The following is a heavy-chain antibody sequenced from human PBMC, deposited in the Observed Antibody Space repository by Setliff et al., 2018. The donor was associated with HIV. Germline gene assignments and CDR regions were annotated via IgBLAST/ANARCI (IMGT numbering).Heavy chain of an antibody. CDR1: GYNFPNYW. J-gene: IGHJ4*02. D-gene: IGHD7-27*01. CDR3: ARFTGDPGPFDY. Sequence: GESLKISCRGSGYNFPNYWIAWVRQMPGKGLEWMGIVHPSDSDTRYSPSFQGQVTISVDKSINTAYLQWSSLKTSDTAIYYCARFTGDPGPFDYWGQGTLVTVSS. V-gene: IGHV5-51*01. CDR2: VHPSDSDT.